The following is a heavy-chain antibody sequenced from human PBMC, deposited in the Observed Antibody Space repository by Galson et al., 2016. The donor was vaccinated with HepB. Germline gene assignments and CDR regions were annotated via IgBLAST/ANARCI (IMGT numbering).Heavy chain of an antibody. V-gene: IGHV3-48*03. J-gene: IGHJ4*02. CDR1: GFTFSSYE. CDR3: ARDWSWGYDSSAYYYFDY. Sequence: SLRLSCAASGFTFSSYEMNWVRQAPGKGLEWVSYISSSGSTIYYADSVKGRFTISRDNAKNSLFLQMNSLRAEDTAVYYCARDWSWGYDSSAYYYFDYWGQGTLVTVSS. CDR2: ISSSGSTI. D-gene: IGHD3-22*01.